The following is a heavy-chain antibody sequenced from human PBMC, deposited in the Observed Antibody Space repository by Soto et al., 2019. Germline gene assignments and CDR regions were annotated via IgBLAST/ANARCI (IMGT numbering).Heavy chain of an antibody. J-gene: IGHJ4*02. V-gene: IGHV3-23*01. CDR2: ISDIGGTT. Sequence: EVQLLESGGGLVQPGRSLRLSCAASGFTFNSYAVSWVRQAPGKGLEWVSAISDIGGTTYYADSVKGRFTISRDNFKNTLYLQMNRLRAEDTAVYYCAREYSSAWKTVDYWGQGTLVTVSS. CDR3: AREYSSAWKTVDY. CDR1: GFTFNSYA. D-gene: IGHD6-19*01.